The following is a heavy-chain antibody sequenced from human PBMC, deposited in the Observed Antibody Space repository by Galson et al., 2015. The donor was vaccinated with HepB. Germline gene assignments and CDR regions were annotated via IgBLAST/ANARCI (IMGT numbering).Heavy chain of an antibody. CDR3: AGLSIGWNVFDY. CDR2: ISSGARTI. D-gene: IGHD6-19*01. Sequence: SLRLSCAASGFIFSSYEMNWVRQAPGKGLEWVSYISSGARTIYYADSVKGRFTISRDNAKNSLYLQMNRLRVEDTAVYYCAGLSIGWNVFDYWGRGTLVTVSS. V-gene: IGHV3-48*03. CDR1: GFIFSSYE. J-gene: IGHJ4*02.